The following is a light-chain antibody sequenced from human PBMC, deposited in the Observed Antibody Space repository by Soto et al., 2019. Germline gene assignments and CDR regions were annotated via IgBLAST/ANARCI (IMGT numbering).Light chain of an antibody. V-gene: IGLV4-69*01. J-gene: IGLJ2*01. CDR3: QTWDTGTVV. Sequence: QPVLTQSPSASASLGASVKLTCTLSSGHSNYAIAWHQQQPEKGPRYLMKFDSDGTHTKGDGIPDRFSGSSSGAECYLTISSLQSEDEADYYCQTWDTGTVVFGGGTKVTVL. CDR2: FDSDGTH. CDR1: SGHSNYA.